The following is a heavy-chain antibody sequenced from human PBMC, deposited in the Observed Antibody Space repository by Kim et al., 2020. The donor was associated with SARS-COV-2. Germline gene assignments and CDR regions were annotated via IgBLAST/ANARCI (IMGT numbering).Heavy chain of an antibody. CDR3: ARVPDIAAAVVTPRGFDY. V-gene: IGHV3-11*05. J-gene: IGHJ4*02. D-gene: IGHD6-13*01. Sequence: KGRFTISRDNAKNSLYLQMNSLRAEDTAVYYCARVPDIAAAVVTPRGFDYWGQGTLVTVSS.